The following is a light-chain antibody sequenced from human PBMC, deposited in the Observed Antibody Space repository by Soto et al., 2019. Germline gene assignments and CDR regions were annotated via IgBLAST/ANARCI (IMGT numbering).Light chain of an antibody. CDR2: AAS. V-gene: IGKV1-6*01. Sequence: IQMTQSHSTLSASVRPRVTITCRATHSISSWLAWYQQKPGKAPKLLIYAASSLQSGVPSRFSGSGSGTDFTLTISSLQPEDFATYYCLQDYNYPRTFGEGTKVDIK. J-gene: IGKJ1*01. CDR1: HSISSW. CDR3: LQDYNYPRT.